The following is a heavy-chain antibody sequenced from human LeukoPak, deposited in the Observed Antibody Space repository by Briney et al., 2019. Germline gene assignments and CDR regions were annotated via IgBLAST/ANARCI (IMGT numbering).Heavy chain of an antibody. Sequence: GASVKVSCKASGYTFTSYGISWVRRAPGQGLEWMGWISAYNGNTNYAQKLQGRVTMTTDTSTSTAYMELRSLRSDDTAVYYCARDRGYYDSSGYYYDAFDIWGQGTMVTVSS. V-gene: IGHV1-18*01. J-gene: IGHJ3*02. D-gene: IGHD3-22*01. CDR1: GYTFTSYG. CDR2: ISAYNGNT. CDR3: ARDRGYYDSSGYYYDAFDI.